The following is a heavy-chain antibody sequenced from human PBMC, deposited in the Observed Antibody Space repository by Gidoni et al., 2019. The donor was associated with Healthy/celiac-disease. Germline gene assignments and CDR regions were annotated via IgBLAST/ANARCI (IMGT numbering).Heavy chain of an antibody. CDR2: ISGSGGST. Sequence: VQMLESWGGLVQPGGSLSLSCAASGFTFSRYAMILVRPAPGKGLEWVAAISGSGGSTYYADSVKGRFTIARDNSKNTLYLQRNSLRAEDTAVYYCAKDGASHSDTAMVLPYYYYGMDVWGQGTTVTVSS. CDR3: AKDGASHSDTAMVLPYYYYGMDV. CDR1: GFTFSRYA. V-gene: IGHV3-23*01. J-gene: IGHJ6*02. D-gene: IGHD5-18*01.